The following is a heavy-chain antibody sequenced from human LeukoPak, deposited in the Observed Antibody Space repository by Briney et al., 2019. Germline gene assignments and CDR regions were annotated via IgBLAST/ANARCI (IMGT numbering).Heavy chain of an antibody. CDR3: TTDAPFYGSGSYFSDFQH. J-gene: IGHJ1*01. V-gene: IGHV3-15*01. D-gene: IGHD3-10*01. CDR2: IKSKTDGGTT. CDR1: GFTFSYAC. Sequence: GASLRLSCAASGFTFSYACMSWVRQAPGKGLEWVGRIKSKTDGGTTDHATPVKGRFTISRDDSKKTLYLRMNSLKTEDTGVYYCTTDAPFYGSGSYFSDFQHWGQGTLVIVSS.